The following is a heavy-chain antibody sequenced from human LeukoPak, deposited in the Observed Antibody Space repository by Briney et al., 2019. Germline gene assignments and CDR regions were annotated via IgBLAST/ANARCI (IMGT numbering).Heavy chain of an antibody. CDR3: ARDPLGSS. Sequence: SETPSLTCTVSGGSISSSSYYWGWIRQPPGKGLEWIGSIYYSGSTYYNPSLKSRVTISVDTSKNQFSLKLSSVTAADTAVYYCARDPLGSSWGQGTLVTVSS. CDR2: IYYSGST. CDR1: GGSISSSSYY. V-gene: IGHV4-39*07. D-gene: IGHD1-26*01. J-gene: IGHJ1*01.